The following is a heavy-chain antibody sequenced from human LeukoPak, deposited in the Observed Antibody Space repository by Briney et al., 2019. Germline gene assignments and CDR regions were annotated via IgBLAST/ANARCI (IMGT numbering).Heavy chain of an antibody. Sequence: PGGSLRLSCAASGFTFSSYTVSWVCQAPGKGLECGSTISGSGGITNYADSVKGRFTISRDNSKNTLYLQMKSRRAEDTALYYCAKGTQYYDILDYWGQGTLVTVSS. CDR3: AKGTQYYDILDY. J-gene: IGHJ4*02. V-gene: IGHV3-23*01. CDR2: ISGSGGIT. D-gene: IGHD3-9*01. CDR1: GFTFSSYT.